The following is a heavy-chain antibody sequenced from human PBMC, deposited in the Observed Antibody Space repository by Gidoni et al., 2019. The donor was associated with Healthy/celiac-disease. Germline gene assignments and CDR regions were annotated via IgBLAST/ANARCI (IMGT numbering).Heavy chain of an antibody. CDR3: AKAEALVVVAAAIDY. V-gene: IGHV3-23*01. J-gene: IGHJ4*02. CDR2: ISGSGGST. Sequence: EVQLLESGGGLVQPGGSLSLSCAASGFTFSSYAMSWVRQAPGKGLEWVSAISGSGGSTYYADSVKGRFTISRVNSKNTLYLQMNSLRAEDTAVYYCAKAEALVVVAAAIDYWGQGTLVTVSS. CDR1: GFTFSSYA. D-gene: IGHD2-15*01.